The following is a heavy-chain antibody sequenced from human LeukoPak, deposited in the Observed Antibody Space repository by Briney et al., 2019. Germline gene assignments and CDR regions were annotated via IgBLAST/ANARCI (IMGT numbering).Heavy chain of an antibody. CDR2: IIPIFGIA. J-gene: IGHJ4*02. D-gene: IGHD5-18*01. V-gene: IGHV1-69*04. CDR3: ARGPVQLWEQRSLDY. CDR1: GGTFVSYA. Sequence: SVKVSCKASGGTFVSYAISWVRQAPGQGLEWMGRIIPIFGIANYAQKFQGRVTITADKSTSTAYMELSSLRSEDTAVYYCARGPVQLWEQRSLDYWGQGTLVTVSS.